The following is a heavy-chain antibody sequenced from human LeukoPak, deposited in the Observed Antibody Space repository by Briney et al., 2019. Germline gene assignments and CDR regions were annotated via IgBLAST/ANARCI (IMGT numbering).Heavy chain of an antibody. CDR2: IYYSGST. CDR1: GGSISRYY. CDR3: ARLLRVTTVGPDLYYFDY. J-gene: IGHJ4*02. D-gene: IGHD4-17*01. Sequence: SETLPLTCTVSGGSISRYYWSWIRQPPGKGLEWIGNIYYSGSTNYNPSLKSRVTISVDTSKSQFSLKLNSVTAADTAFYYCARLLRVTTVGPDLYYFDYWGQGTLVTVSS. V-gene: IGHV4-59*08.